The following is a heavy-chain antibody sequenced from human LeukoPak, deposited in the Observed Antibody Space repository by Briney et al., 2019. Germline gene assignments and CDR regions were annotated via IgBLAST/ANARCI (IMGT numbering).Heavy chain of an antibody. V-gene: IGHV1-69*05. Sequence: SVKVSCKASGGTFSSYAISWVRQAPGQGPEWMGGIIPTFGTANYAQKFQGRVTITTDESTSTAYMELSSLRSEDTAVYYCARAQYCSSTSCYTDQYYYYYMDVWGKGTTVTVSS. CDR2: IIPTFGTA. CDR1: GGTFSSYA. D-gene: IGHD2-2*02. CDR3: ARAQYCSSTSCYTDQYYYYYMDV. J-gene: IGHJ6*03.